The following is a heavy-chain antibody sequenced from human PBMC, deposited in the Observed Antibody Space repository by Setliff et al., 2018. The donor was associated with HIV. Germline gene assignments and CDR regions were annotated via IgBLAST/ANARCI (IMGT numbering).Heavy chain of an antibody. Sequence: GESLKISCKGSGYSFTSNWIGWVRQMPGKGLEWMGIIYPGDSDTRYSPSFQGQVTISADKSISTAYLQWSSLQASDTAMYYCARRASKASLDYWGQGTLVTVSS. V-gene: IGHV5-51*01. CDR2: IYPGDSDT. J-gene: IGHJ4*02. CDR3: ARRASKASLDY. CDR1: GYSFTSNW.